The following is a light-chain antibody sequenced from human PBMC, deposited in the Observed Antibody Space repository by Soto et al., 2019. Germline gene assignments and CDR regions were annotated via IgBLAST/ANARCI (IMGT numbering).Light chain of an antibody. CDR1: QSLLYSDGDNY. CDR3: MQALQTPNT. Sequence: DIGMTQSPLSLAVTTGDPASISFRSSQSLLYSDGDNYLDWYMQMPGQSPQLLIYLASNRASGVPARFSGSGSGTYFTLKISRVEAEDVGLYYCMQALQTPNTFGQGTRLEIK. CDR2: LAS. J-gene: IGKJ5*01. V-gene: IGKV2-28*01.